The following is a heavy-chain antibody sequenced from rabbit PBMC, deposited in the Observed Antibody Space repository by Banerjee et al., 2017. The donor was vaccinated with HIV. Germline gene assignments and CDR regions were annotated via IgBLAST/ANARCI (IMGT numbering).Heavy chain of an antibody. CDR3: ARDKGYSNYGYVPFGL. D-gene: IGHD6-1*01. CDR1: GFSFSSSYY. Sequence: QEQLEESGGDLVKPGASLTLTCTASGFSFSSSYYMYWVRQAPGKGLEWIACIYAGSSGSTAYASWAKGRFTISKTSSTTVTLQMTSLTAADTATYFCARDKGYSNYGYVPFGLWGPGTLVTVS. V-gene: IGHV1S45*01. J-gene: IGHJ4*01. CDR2: IYAGSSGST.